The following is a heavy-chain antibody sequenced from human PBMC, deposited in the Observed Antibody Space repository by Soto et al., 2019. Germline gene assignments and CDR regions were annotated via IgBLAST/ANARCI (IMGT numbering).Heavy chain of an antibody. J-gene: IGHJ4*02. CDR3: ARSSNSIAAAGTGFDY. D-gene: IGHD6-13*01. CDR2: IYSGGST. CDR1: GFTVSSDY. V-gene: IGHV3-53*01. Sequence: GGSLRLSCAASGFTVSSDYMSWVRQAPGKGLEWVSVIYSGGSTYYADSVKGRFTISRDNSKNTLYLQMNSLRAEDTAVYYCARSSNSIAAAGTGFDYWGQGTLVTVSS.